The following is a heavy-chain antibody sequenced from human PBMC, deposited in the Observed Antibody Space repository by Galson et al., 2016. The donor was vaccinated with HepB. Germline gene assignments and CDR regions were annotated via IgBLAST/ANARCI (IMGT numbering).Heavy chain of an antibody. V-gene: IGHV6-1*01. J-gene: IGHJ5*01. CDR3: ARAEANWDGGGDNYFDS. D-gene: IGHD7-27*01. Sequence: CAISGDSVSNINVAWNWIRQSPSRGLEWLGRTYYRSKWWHTYAVSMKSRTTINPDAFKNQFSLQLNSVTPEDTAVYYCARAEANWDGGGDNYFDSWGQGTGVTVSS. CDR2: TYYRSKWWH. CDR1: GDSVSNINVA.